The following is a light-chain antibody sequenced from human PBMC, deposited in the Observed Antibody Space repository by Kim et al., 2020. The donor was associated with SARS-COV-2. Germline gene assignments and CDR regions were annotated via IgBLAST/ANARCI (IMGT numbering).Light chain of an antibody. V-gene: IGLV2-8*01. CDR3: SSYAGSNNFVV. CDR2: EVT. Sequence: SVTISCTGNHRDVGGYNHGSWYQQYPGKAPKPMIYEVTKRPSGVPDRFSGSKSGNTASLTVSGLQAEDEADYYCSSYAGSNNFVVFGGGTQLTVL. J-gene: IGLJ2*01. CDR1: HRDVGGYNH.